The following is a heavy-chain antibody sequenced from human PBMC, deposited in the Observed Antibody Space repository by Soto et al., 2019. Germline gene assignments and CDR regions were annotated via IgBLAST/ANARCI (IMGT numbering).Heavy chain of an antibody. J-gene: IGHJ6*02. V-gene: IGHV1-69*13. CDR2: IIPIFGTA. CDR1: GGTFSSYA. D-gene: IGHD3-10*01. Sequence: SVKVSCKSSGGTFSSYAISWVRQAPGQGLEWMGGIIPIFGTANYAQKFQGRVTITADESTSTAYMELSSLRSEDTAVYYCARDGSGPYYGMDVWGQGTTVTVSS. CDR3: ARDGSGPYYGMDV.